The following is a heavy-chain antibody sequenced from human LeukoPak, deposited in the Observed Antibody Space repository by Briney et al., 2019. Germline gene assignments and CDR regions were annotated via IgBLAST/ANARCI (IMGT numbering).Heavy chain of an antibody. CDR3: ARSPENYDVLTGYYGWYFDL. V-gene: IGHV3-21*01. Sequence: PGGSLRLSCAASGFTFSTYSMNWVRQAPGRGLEWVSSISSSSKYIYYADSVKGRFTISRDDAKNSLSLQMKSLRAEDTAVYYCARSPENYDVLTGYYGWYFDLWGRGTLVTVSS. CDR2: ISSSSKYI. CDR1: GFTFSTYS. J-gene: IGHJ2*01. D-gene: IGHD3-9*01.